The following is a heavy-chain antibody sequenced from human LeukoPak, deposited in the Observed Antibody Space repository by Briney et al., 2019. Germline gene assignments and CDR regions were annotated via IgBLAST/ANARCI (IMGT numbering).Heavy chain of an antibody. CDR2: ISSSGSTI. J-gene: IGHJ4*02. D-gene: IGHD5-12*01. CDR1: GFTFSDYY. CDR3: ARDAVATMDFDY. Sequence: GGSLRLSCAASGFTFSDYYMSWLRQAPGKGLEWVSYISSSGSTIYYADSVKGRFTISRDNAKNSLYLQMNSLRAEDTAVYYCARDAVATMDFDYWGQGTLVTVSS. V-gene: IGHV3-11*04.